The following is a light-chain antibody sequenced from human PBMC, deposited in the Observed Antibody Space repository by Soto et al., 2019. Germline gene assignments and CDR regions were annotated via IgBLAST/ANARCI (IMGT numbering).Light chain of an antibody. CDR2: ADN. CDR1: NIGSSR. Sequence: SYELTQPSSVSVDPGQTASITCGGDNIGSSRVNWYQQRPGQAPVMVVFADNDRPSGIPERFSGSKSGNTATLTISRVEAGDEADYYCQVRDGGRNYVFGSGTKLTVL. V-gene: IGLV3-21*02. CDR3: QVRDGGRNYV. J-gene: IGLJ1*01.